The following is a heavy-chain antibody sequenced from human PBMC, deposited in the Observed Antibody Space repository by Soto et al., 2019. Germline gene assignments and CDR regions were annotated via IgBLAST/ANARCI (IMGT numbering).Heavy chain of an antibody. CDR2: IYHSGST. J-gene: IGHJ3*02. D-gene: IGHD3-10*01. V-gene: IGHV4-30-2*01. CDR3: ASRLLWFGELLDEAFDI. Sequence: KPSETLSLTCAVSGGSISSGGYSWSWIRQPPGKGLEWIGYIYHSGSTYYNPSLKSRVTISVDRSKNQFSLKLSSVTAADTAVYYCASRLLWFGELLDEAFDIWGQGTMVTVSS. CDR1: GGSISSGGYS.